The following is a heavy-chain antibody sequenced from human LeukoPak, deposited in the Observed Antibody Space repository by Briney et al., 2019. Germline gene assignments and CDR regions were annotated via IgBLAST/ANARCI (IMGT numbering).Heavy chain of an antibody. CDR1: GFTFSCCG. Sequence: GGSLRLSCAASGFTFSCCGMHWVRQPPGKGLEWVAVISYDGSYKYYADSVKGRFTISRDNSKNTLYLQMNSLRAEDTAVYYCAKEWELLENWGQGTLVTVSS. J-gene: IGHJ4*02. CDR3: AKEWELLEN. CDR2: ISYDGSYK. D-gene: IGHD1-26*01. V-gene: IGHV3-30*18.